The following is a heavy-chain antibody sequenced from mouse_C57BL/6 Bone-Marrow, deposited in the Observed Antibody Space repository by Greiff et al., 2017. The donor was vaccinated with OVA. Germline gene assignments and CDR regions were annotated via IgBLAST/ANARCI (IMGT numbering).Heavy chain of an antibody. CDR2: IDPSDSYT. CDR1: GYTFTSYW. J-gene: IGHJ2*01. Sequence: QVQLQQPGAELVKPGASVKLSCKASGYTFTSYWMQWVKQRPGQGLEWIGEIDPSDSYTNYNQKFKGKATLTVDTSSSTAYMQLSSRTSEDSAVYYCARGGYYYGSRDYFDYWGQGTTLTVSS. CDR3: ARGGYYYGSRDYFDY. D-gene: IGHD1-1*01. V-gene: IGHV1-50*01.